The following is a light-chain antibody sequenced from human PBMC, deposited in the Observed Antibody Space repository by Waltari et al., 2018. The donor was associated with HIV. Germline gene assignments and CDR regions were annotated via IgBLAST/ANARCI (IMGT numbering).Light chain of an antibody. CDR3: QQRSVWPHT. Sequence: EVVLTQSPATLSLSPGERVNLSCRASQSIDSYLAWYQQKPGQAPRLLIYDASTRAADISRNCSGSGSGREFTLTIKNLRPEDFAVYYCQQRSVWPHTFGPGTNLQIK. CDR1: QSIDSY. CDR2: DAS. V-gene: IGKV3-11*02. J-gene: IGKJ2*01.